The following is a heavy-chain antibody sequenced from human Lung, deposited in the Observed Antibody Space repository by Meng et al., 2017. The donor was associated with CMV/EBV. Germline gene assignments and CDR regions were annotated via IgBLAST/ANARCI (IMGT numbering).Heavy chain of an antibody. D-gene: IGHD3-9*01. CDR3: ARNYDILTGPEV. CDR2: IYSGGST. CDR1: GFTVSSNY. J-gene: IGHJ6*02. Sequence: GGSXRLXXAASGFTVSSNYMSWVRQAPGKGLEWVSVIYSGGSTYYADSVKGRFTISRDNSKNTLYLQMNSLRAEDTAVYYCARNYDILTGPEVWRQGTTVTVSS. V-gene: IGHV3-66*02.